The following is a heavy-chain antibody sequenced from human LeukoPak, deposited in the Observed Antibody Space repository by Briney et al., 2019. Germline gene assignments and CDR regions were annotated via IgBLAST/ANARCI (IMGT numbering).Heavy chain of an antibody. Sequence: GGSLRLSCAASGFTFSDYYMTWIRQAPGKGLEWIAYISSNGTVKYYADSVKGRFTISRDNAKNSLYLQMNSLRAEDTALYHCARDPSYKTGGDYYYYGMDVWGQGTTVTVSS. J-gene: IGHJ6*02. D-gene: IGHD3-16*01. CDR3: ARDPSYKTGGDYYYYGMDV. CDR1: GFTFSDYY. V-gene: IGHV3-11*01. CDR2: ISSNGTVK.